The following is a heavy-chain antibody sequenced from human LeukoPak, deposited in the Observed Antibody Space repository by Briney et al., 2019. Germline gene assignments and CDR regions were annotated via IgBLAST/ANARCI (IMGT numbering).Heavy chain of an antibody. CDR3: AKSPSGGNSDWFDP. J-gene: IGHJ5*02. CDR2: IYRDSSVI. CDR1: GFNFDEYA. Sequence: PGGSLRLSCVASGFNFDEYAMNWVRQAPGKGLEWISCIYRDSSVIHYADSVRGRFTVSRDNSKNTLYLQMNSLRAEDTAVYYCAKSPSGGNSDWFDPWGQGTLVTVSS. V-gene: IGHV3-23*03. D-gene: IGHD4-23*01.